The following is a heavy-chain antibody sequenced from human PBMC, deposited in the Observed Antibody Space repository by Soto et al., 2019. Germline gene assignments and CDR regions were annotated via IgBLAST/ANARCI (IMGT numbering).Heavy chain of an antibody. CDR2: IVPLFGTA. J-gene: IGHJ5*02. CDR1: GGTFGNTA. V-gene: IGHV1-69*12. Sequence: QVQLVQSGAEVKEPGSSVNVSCKTSGGTFGNTAVTWVRQVPGQGLEWIGGIVPLFGTANYAQKFRGRVMITADESTSRAYMDLRSLRSDDTAIYYCARDGDPGYSFWSGPLGGGRFDPWGQGALVTVSS. D-gene: IGHD3-3*01. CDR3: ARDGDPGYSFWSGPLGGGRFDP.